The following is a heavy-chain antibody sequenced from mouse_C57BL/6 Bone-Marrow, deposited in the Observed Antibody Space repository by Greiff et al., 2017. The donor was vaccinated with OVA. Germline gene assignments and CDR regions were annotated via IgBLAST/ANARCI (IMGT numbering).Heavy chain of an antibody. Sequence: EVQGVESGGGLVKPGGSLKLSCAASGFTFSSYAMSWVRQTPEKRLEWVATISDGGSYTYYPDNVKGRFTISRDNAKNNLYLQMSHLKSEDTAMYYCAIAYYKGLLFAYWGQGTLVTVSA. CDR2: ISDGGSYT. D-gene: IGHD2-12*01. CDR3: AIAYYKGLLFAY. J-gene: IGHJ3*01. CDR1: GFTFSSYA. V-gene: IGHV5-4*01.